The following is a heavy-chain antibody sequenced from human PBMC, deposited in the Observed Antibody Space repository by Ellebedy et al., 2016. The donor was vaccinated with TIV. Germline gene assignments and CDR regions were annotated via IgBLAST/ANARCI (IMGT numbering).Heavy chain of an antibody. V-gene: IGHV3-48*01. CDR2: ISSSSSTI. CDR3: ARDYYGSGSYQDY. Sequence: GESLKISCAASGSTFSSYSMNWVRQAPGKGLEWLSYISSSSSTIFYADSVKGRFTISRDNAKNSLFLQMNSLRAEDTAVYFCARDYYGSGSYQDYWGQGTLVTVSS. D-gene: IGHD3-10*01. CDR1: GSTFSSYS. J-gene: IGHJ4*02.